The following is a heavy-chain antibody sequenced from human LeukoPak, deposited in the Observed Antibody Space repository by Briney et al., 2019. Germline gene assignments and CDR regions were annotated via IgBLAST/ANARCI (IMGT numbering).Heavy chain of an antibody. CDR3: ARVVKYSSGPLTDLLPYYFDY. Sequence: SVKLSCKASVYTFTNYAMHWERRATGQPLEWMGWINAGNGNTKYSQEFQGRVTITRDTSESTSYMELSSLRSEDMAVYYCARVVKYSSGPLTDLLPYYFDYWGQGTLVTVSS. J-gene: IGHJ4*02. CDR1: VYTFTNYA. D-gene: IGHD6-19*01. CDR2: INAGNGNT. V-gene: IGHV1-3*03.